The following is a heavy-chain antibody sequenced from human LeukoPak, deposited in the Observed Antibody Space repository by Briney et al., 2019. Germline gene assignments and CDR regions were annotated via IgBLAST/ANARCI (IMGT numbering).Heavy chain of an antibody. CDR2: INPNSGGT. V-gene: IGHV1-2*02. J-gene: IGHJ3*02. CDR3: ERAMYYYDSSGSLDAFDI. CDR1: GYTFTGYY. Sequence: ASVKVSCKASGYTFTGYYMHWVRQAPGQGLEWIGWINPNSGGTNYAQKFQGRVTMTRDTSISTAYMELSRLRSDDTAVYYCERAMYYYDSSGSLDAFDIWGQGTMVTVSS. D-gene: IGHD3-22*01.